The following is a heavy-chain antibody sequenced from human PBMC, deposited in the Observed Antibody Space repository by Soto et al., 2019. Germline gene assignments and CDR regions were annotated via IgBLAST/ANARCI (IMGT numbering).Heavy chain of an antibody. CDR2: ISGSGGST. CDR1: GFTFSSYA. D-gene: IGHD2-15*01. J-gene: IGHJ6*03. CDR3: AKVSGRPYYYYYMDV. Sequence: PGGSLRLSCAASGFTFSSYAMSWVRQAPGKGLEWVSAISGSGGSTYYADSVKGRFTISRDNSKNTLYLQMNSLRAEDTAVYYCAKVSGRPYYYYYMDVWGKGTTVIVSS. V-gene: IGHV3-23*01.